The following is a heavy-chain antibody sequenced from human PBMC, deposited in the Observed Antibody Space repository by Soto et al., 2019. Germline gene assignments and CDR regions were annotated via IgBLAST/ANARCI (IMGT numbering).Heavy chain of an antibody. CDR2: IGTAGDT. Sequence: GSLRLSCAASGFTFSSYDMHWVRQATGKGLEWVSAIGTAGDTYYPGSVKGRFTISRENAKNSLYLQMNSLRAGDTAVYYCARGNPYYYYMDVWGKGTTVTVSS. CDR3: ARGNPYYYYMDV. V-gene: IGHV3-13*01. J-gene: IGHJ6*03. CDR1: GFTFSSYD.